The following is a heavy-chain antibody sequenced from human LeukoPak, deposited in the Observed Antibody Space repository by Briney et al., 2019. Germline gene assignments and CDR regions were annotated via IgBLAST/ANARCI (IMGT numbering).Heavy chain of an antibody. V-gene: IGHV3-30*02. CDR2: IRYDGSHK. CDR3: AKSEESRYYYDTSSFDH. D-gene: IGHD3-22*01. J-gene: IGHJ4*02. Sequence: PGGSLRLSCAAFGFTFSTYGMNWVRQAPGKGLEWVASIRYDGSHKQYTDSVKGRFTISRDNSENTVYLQMNSLKPEDTAMYYCAKSEESRYYYDTSSFDHWGQGTLVTVSS. CDR1: GFTFSTYG.